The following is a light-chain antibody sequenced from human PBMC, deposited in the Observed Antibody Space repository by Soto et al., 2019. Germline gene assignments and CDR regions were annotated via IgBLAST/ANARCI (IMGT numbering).Light chain of an antibody. J-gene: IGKJ1*01. CDR2: KAS. CDR1: QGISIW. Sequence: DIQMTQSPSTLSASVGDRVTITFRASQGISIWLAWYQQKPGKAPKILIYKASSLESGVPSRFSGSGSGTEFTLTISSLQPDDFATYYCQQYNSYWTFGQGTKVDIK. V-gene: IGKV1-5*03. CDR3: QQYNSYWT.